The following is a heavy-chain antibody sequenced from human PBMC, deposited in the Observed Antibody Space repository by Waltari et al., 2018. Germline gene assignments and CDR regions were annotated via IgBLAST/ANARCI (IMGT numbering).Heavy chain of an antibody. CDR3: AGDREDDFWSGSDY. V-gene: IGHV4-39*07. J-gene: IGHJ4*02. CDR1: GGSISSSSYY. CDR2: IYYSGST. D-gene: IGHD3-3*01. Sequence: QLQLQESGPGLVKPSETLSLTCTVSGGSISSSSYYWGWIRQPPGKGLEWIGSIYYSGSTYYNPSLKSRVTISVDTSKNQFSLKLSSVTAADTAVYYCAGDREDDFWSGSDYWGQGTLVTVSS.